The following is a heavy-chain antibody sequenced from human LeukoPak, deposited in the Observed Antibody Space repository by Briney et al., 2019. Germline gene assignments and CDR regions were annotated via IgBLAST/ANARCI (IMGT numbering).Heavy chain of an antibody. CDR3: ARDRGYYYYYMDV. J-gene: IGHJ6*03. V-gene: IGHV4-38-2*02. CDR2: IYHSGST. CDR1: GYSISSGYY. Sequence: SETLSLTCTVSGYSISSGYYWGWIRQPPGKGLEWIGNIYHSGSTFYNPSLKSRVTISVDTSKNQFSLKLSSVTAADTAVYYCARDRGYYYYYMDVWGKGTTVTISS.